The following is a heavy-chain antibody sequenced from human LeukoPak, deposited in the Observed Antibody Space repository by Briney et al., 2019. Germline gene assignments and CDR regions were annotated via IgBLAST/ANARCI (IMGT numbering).Heavy chain of an antibody. CDR2: IWYDGSNK. V-gene: IGHV3-33*01. J-gene: IGHJ1*01. CDR3: ARGDGYNDAEYLQH. D-gene: IGHD5-24*01. Sequence: GGSLRLSCAASGFTFSSYGMHCVRQAPGKGLEWVAVIWYDGSNKYYGDSVKGRFTISRDNSKKTLYLQMSSLRVEDTAVYYCARGDGYNDAEYLQHWGQGTLATVS. CDR1: GFTFSSYG.